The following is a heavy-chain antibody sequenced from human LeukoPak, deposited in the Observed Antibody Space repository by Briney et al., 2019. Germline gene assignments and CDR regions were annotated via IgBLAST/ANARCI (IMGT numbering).Heavy chain of an antibody. CDR1: GGSFSGYY. D-gene: IGHD5-18*01. CDR2: INHSGST. CDR3: ARQRSDTTMGLIDY. J-gene: IGHJ4*02. V-gene: IGHV4-34*01. Sequence: SETLSLTCAVYGGSFSGYYWSWIRQPPGKGLEWIGEINHSGSTNYNPSLKSRVTISVDTSKNQFSLKLSSVTAADTAVYYCARQRSDTTMGLIDYWGQGTLVTVSS.